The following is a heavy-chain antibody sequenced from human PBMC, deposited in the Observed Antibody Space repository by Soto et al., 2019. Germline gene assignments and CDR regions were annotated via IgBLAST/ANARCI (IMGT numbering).Heavy chain of an antibody. J-gene: IGHJ3*01. CDR1: GFIFTNYA. V-gene: IGHV3-23*01. Sequence: PGGSVRLSCXASGFIFTNYAMNWVRQAPGKGLEWVSVIGGRGNSAYYADSVQGRFTISRDNSKNTLSLQMSSLTADDTAIYYCVREGRGSFDFWGRGTMVTVSS. D-gene: IGHD5-12*01. CDR2: IGGRGNSA. CDR3: VREGRGSFDF.